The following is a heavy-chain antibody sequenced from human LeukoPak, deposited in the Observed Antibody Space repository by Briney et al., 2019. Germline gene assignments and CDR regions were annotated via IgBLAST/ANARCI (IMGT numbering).Heavy chain of an antibody. CDR3: AKGLTRGTGAFDI. V-gene: IGHV3-9*01. CDR2: ISWNSGSI. CDR1: VFTFDDYS. J-gene: IGHJ3*02. D-gene: IGHD1-14*01. Sequence: PGRSLRLSCAASVFTFDDYSMHWVRQAPWKGLEWVSGISWNSGSIGYADSVKGRFTISRDNAKNSLYLQMNSLRAEDTALYYCAKGLTRGTGAFDIWGQGTMVTVSS.